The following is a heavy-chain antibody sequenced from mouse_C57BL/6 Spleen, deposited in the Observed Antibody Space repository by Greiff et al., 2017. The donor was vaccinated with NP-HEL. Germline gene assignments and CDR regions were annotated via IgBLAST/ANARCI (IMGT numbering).Heavy chain of an antibody. CDR3: ANYYGSSRRFAY. Sequence: VQLQQPGAELVKPGASVKMSCKASGYTFTSYWITWVKQRPGQGLEWIGDIYPGSGSTNYNEKFKSKATLTVDTSSSTAYMQLSSLTSEDSAVYYCANYYGSSRRFAYWGQGTLVTVSA. CDR2: IYPGSGST. J-gene: IGHJ3*01. D-gene: IGHD1-1*01. CDR1: GYTFTSYW. V-gene: IGHV1-55*01.